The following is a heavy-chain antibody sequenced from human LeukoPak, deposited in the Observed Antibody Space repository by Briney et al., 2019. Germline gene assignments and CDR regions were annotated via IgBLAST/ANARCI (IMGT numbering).Heavy chain of an antibody. CDR2: IVPILGIA. J-gene: IGHJ4*02. V-gene: IGHV1-69*04. D-gene: IGHD1-26*01. CDR3: AREPLGHYFDY. CDR1: GGTFSSYT. Sequence: SVKVSCKASGGTFSSYTISWVRQAPGQGLEWMGRIVPILGIANYAQKFQGRGTITADKSTSTAYMELSSLRSEDTAVYYCAREPLGHYFDYWGQGTLVTVSS.